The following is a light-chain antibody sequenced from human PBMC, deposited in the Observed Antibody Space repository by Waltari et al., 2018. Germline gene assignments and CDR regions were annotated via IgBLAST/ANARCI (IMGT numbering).Light chain of an antibody. CDR1: QSVSGW. CDR2: DAS. J-gene: IGKJ2*01. V-gene: IGKV1-5*01. Sequence: DIQMTQSPSTLSASVGDTVTITCRASQSVSGWLAWYQQKAGKAPTVLIYDASDLESGVPSRFSGSGSDTEFTLTISNLQPDDFATYYCQQYDSYVYTFGQGTKLEIK. CDR3: QQYDSYVYT.